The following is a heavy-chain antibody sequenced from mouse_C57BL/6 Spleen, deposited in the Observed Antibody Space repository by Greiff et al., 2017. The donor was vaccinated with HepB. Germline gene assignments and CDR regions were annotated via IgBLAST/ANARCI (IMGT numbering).Heavy chain of an antibody. CDR1: GYTFTSYW. D-gene: IGHD1-1*01. V-gene: IGHV1-50*01. Sequence: QVQLQQPGAELVKPGASVKLSCKASGYTFTSYWMQWVKQRPGQGLEWIGEIDPSDSYTNYNQKFKGKATLTVDTSSSTAYMQLSSLTSEDSAVYYCARSEGFSYGSSYGYFDVWGTGTTVTVSS. CDR3: ARSEGFSYGSSYGYFDV. CDR2: IDPSDSYT. J-gene: IGHJ1*03.